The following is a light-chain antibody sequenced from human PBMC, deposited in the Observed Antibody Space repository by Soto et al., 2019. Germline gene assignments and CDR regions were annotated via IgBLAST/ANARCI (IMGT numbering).Light chain of an antibody. Sequence: EIVMTQSPATFSVSPGERATLSCRASQSVSSNLAWYQQKPGQAPRLLIYGASTRATGIPARFSGSGSGTDFTLTINRLEPEDFAVYYCQQYDSSPRTFGQGTKVDIK. CDR1: QSVSSN. CDR3: QQYDSSPRT. CDR2: GAS. J-gene: IGKJ1*01. V-gene: IGKV3-15*01.